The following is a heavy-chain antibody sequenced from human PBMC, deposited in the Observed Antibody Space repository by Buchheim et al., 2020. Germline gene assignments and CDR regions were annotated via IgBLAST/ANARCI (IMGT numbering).Heavy chain of an antibody. CDR3: ARGRGSTADRGYFDY. J-gene: IGHJ4*02. CDR2: MNHVSGNT. D-gene: IGHD6-6*01. CDR1: GYTFTSYD. Sequence: QVQLVQSGAEVEKPGASVKVSCKPSGYTFTSYDVIWVRQATGQGLEWMGWMNHVSGNTGNAQKFQGRVTMTRDTSIGTAYMELSSLRSDDTGVYFCARGRGSTADRGYFDYWGQGTL. V-gene: IGHV1-8*01.